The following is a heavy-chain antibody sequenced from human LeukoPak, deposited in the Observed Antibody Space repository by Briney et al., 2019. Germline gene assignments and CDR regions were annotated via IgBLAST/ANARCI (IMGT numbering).Heavy chain of an antibody. Sequence: KSSETLSLTCSVSGFSTSSGYFWGWVRQPPGKGLEWIGSFYRSGTTYYNPSVKSRVTISVDTSKNQFSLKLSSVTAADTAVYYCARGPGVVAAYVYWGQGTLVTVSS. D-gene: IGHD2-15*01. CDR1: GFSTSSGYF. CDR2: FYRSGTT. V-gene: IGHV4-38-2*02. J-gene: IGHJ4*02. CDR3: ARGPGVVAAYVY.